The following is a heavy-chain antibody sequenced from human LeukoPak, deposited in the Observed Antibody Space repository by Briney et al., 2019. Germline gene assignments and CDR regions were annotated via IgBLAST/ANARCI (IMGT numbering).Heavy chain of an antibody. CDR2: ISYDGSNK. CDR1: GFTFSSYA. D-gene: IGHD6-19*01. Sequence: GGSLRLSCAASGFTFSSYAMHWVRQAPGKGLEWVAVISYDGSNKYYADSVKGRFTISRDNSKNTLYLQMNSLRAEDTAVYYCARDLDKYSSGWYGYFDYWGQGTLVTASS. J-gene: IGHJ4*02. V-gene: IGHV3-30-3*01. CDR3: ARDLDKYSSGWYGYFDY.